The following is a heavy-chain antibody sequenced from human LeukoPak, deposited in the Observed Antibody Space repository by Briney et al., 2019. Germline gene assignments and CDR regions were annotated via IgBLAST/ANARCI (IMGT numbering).Heavy chain of an antibody. D-gene: IGHD4-11*01. V-gene: IGHV1-24*01. Sequence: ASVKVSCKVSGYTLTELSMHWVRQAPGKGLEWMGGFDPEGGETIYAQKFQGRVTMTEDTSTDTAYMELSSLRSEDTAVYYCCATVTHYYYYGMDVWGQGTTVTVSS. CDR3: CATVTHYYYYGMDV. CDR1: GYTLTELS. J-gene: IGHJ6*02. CDR2: FDPEGGET.